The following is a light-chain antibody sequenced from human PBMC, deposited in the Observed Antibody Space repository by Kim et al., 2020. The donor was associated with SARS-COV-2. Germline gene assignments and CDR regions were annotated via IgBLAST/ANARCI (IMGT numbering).Light chain of an antibody. CDR1: NSGSKS. CDR2: YDS. J-gene: IGLJ2*01. V-gene: IGLV3-21*04. Sequence: SYELTQPPSVSVAPGKTARITCGGNNSGSKSVHWYQQKPGQAPVLVIYYDSDRPSGIPERFSGSNSGNTTTLTISRVEAGDEADYYCQVWDSSSDPNVVFGGGTQLTVL. CDR3: QVWDSSSDPNVV.